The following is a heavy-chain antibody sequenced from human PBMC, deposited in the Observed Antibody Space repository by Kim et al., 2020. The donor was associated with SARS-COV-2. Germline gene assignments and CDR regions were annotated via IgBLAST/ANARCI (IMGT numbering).Heavy chain of an antibody. CDR3: TRGSGIVFRTAARFDP. Sequence: GGSLRLSCTASGFPFKNYELNWVRQAPGQGLEWISYISGSGHNLFYADSMRGRTTISRDNAKNLLFLQMDSLTAEDTGVYYSTRGSGIVFRTAARFDPWGQGTLVIVSS. CDR2: ISGSGHNL. CDR1: GFPFKNYE. D-gene: IGHD2-2*01. J-gene: IGHJ5*02. V-gene: IGHV3-48*03.